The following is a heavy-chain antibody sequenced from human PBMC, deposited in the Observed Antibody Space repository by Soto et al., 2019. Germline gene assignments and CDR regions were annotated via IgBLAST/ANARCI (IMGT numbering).Heavy chain of an antibody. CDR3: ARDMRLFLSTMRDFDY. D-gene: IGHD3-22*01. J-gene: IGHJ4*02. Sequence: ASVKVSCKASGYTFTSYAMNWVRQAPGQGLEWMGWINTNTGNPTYAQGFTGRFVFSLDTSVSTAYLQICSLKAEDTAVYYCARDMRLFLSTMRDFDYWCQGTLVTVSS. CDR1: GYTFTSYA. CDR2: INTNTGNP. V-gene: IGHV7-4-1*01.